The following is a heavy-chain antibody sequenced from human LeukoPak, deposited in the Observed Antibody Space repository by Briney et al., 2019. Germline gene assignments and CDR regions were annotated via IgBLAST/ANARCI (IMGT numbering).Heavy chain of an antibody. CDR3: ARAYRGYSGYDWDYYYYYMDV. J-gene: IGHJ6*03. Sequence: PSETLSLTCAVYGGSFSGYYWSWIRQPPGKGLEWFGEINHSGSTNYNPSLKSRVTISVDTSKNQFSLKLSSVTAADTAVYYCARAYRGYSGYDWDYYYYYMDVWGKGTTVTVSS. D-gene: IGHD5-12*01. V-gene: IGHV4-34*01. CDR1: GGSFSGYY. CDR2: INHSGST.